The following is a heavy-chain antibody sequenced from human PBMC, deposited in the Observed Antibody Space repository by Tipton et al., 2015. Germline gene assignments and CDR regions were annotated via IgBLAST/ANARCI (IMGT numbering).Heavy chain of an antibody. D-gene: IGHD2-15*01. J-gene: IGHJ4*02. CDR3: ARITIPATPALGSLDY. V-gene: IGHV4-39*01. CDR1: GGSISSSRYY. Sequence: TLSLTCSVSGGSISSSRYYWGWIRQPPGKGLEWIGSIYYTDYTYYNPSLKSRVTISIDMSKHLFSLKLNSVTAADTALYYCARITIPATPALGSLDYWGQGALVTVSS. CDR2: IYYTDYT.